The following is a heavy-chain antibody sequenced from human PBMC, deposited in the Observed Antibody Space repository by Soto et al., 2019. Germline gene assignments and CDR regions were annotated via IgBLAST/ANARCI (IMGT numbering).Heavy chain of an antibody. CDR2: IYRGGDT. Sequence: GGSLRLSYAVSGFTVSYNYMNWVRQAPGKGLEWVSVIYRGGDTFYADSVKGRFTISRDNSKNTLYLQMNSLRAEDTAVYYCARGMYGSGSYYIGDAFDMWGQGTMVTVSS. J-gene: IGHJ3*02. V-gene: IGHV3-53*01. CDR1: GFTVSYNY. CDR3: ARGMYGSGSYYIGDAFDM. D-gene: IGHD3-10*01.